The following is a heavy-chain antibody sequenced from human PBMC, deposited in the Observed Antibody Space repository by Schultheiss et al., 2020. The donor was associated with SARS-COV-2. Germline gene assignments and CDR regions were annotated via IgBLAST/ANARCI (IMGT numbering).Heavy chain of an antibody. D-gene: IGHD3-3*01. J-gene: IGHJ4*02. V-gene: IGHV3-13*01. Sequence: GGSLRLSCAASGFTFSSYDMHWVRQATGKGLEWVSAIGTAGDTYYPGSVKGRFTISRDNSKNTLYLQMNSLRAEDTAVYYCAHGADFWSGYYSYFDYWGQGTLVTVSS. CDR1: GFTFSSYD. CDR2: IGTAGDT. CDR3: AHGADFWSGYYSYFDY.